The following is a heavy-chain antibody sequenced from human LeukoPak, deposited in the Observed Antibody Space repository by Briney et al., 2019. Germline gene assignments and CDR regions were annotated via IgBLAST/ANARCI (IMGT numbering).Heavy chain of an antibody. J-gene: IGHJ3*01. CDR3: ARVRSGAFDF. CDR2: IYSSGST. Sequence: SETLSLTCSVSGDLTNYYWIWIRQPDGKGLEWIGRIYSSGSTNYNPSLQSRVTMSVDTSTNHLSLKLSSMTAADTAVYYCARVRSGAFDFWGQGTMVTVSS. CDR1: GDLTNYY. D-gene: IGHD6-19*01. V-gene: IGHV4-4*07.